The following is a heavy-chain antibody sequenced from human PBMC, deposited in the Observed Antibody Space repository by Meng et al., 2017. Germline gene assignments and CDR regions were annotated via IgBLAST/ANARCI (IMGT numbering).Heavy chain of an antibody. J-gene: IGHJ4*02. Sequence: QGPLQDAGPGRVKPSGTLSLTCAVSGGSISSSNWWSWVRQPPGKGLEWIGEIYHSGSTNYNPSLKSRVTISVDKSKNQFSLKLSSVTAADTAVYYCARWSIYCSGGSCYSFDYWGQGTLVTVSS. CDR2: IYHSGST. CDR1: GGSISSSNW. D-gene: IGHD2-15*01. CDR3: ARWSIYCSGGSCYSFDY. V-gene: IGHV4-4*02.